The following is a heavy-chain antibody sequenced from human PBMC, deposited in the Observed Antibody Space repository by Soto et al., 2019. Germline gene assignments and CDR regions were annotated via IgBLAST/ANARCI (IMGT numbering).Heavy chain of an antibody. CDR2: IYYSGST. J-gene: IGHJ4*02. CDR3: ARLAVRGVIIVGFDY. V-gene: IGHV4-59*08. D-gene: IGHD3-10*01. Sequence: PSETLSLTCTVSGGSISSYYWSWIRQPPGKGLEWIGYIYYSGSTNYNPSLKSRVTISVDTSKNQFSLKLSSVTAADTAVYYCARLAVRGVIIVGFDYWGQGTLVTVSS. CDR1: GGSISSYY.